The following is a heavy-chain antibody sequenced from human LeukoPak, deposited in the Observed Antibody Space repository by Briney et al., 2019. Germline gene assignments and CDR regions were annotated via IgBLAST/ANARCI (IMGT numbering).Heavy chain of an antibody. V-gene: IGHV3-9*01. CDR2: ISWNSGSI. J-gene: IGHJ3*02. CDR3: AKDQCSSTSCYNSGAFDI. CDR1: GFTFDDYA. Sequence: GGSLRLSCAASGFTFDDYAMHWVRQAPGKGLEWVSGISWNSGSIGYADSVKGRFTISRDNAKNSLYLQMNSLRAGDTALYYCAKDQCSSTSCYNSGAFDIWGQGTMVTVSS. D-gene: IGHD2-2*02.